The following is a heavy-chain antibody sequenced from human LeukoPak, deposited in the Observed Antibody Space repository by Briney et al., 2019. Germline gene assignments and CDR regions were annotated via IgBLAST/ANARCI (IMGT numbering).Heavy chain of an antibody. CDR1: GGSISSYY. V-gene: IGHV4-4*07. J-gene: IGHJ3*02. CDR3: AREFAPPMLEAPDAFDI. Sequence: PSETLSLTCTVSGGSISSYYWSWIRQPAGKGLEWIWRIYTSGSTNYNPSLKSRVTMSVDTSKNQFSLKLSSVTAADTAVYYCAREFAPPMLEAPDAFDIWGQGTMVTVSS. CDR2: IYTSGST. D-gene: IGHD1-1*01.